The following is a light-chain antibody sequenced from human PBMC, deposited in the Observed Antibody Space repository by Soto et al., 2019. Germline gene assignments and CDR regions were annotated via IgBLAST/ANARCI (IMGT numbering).Light chain of an antibody. J-gene: IGLJ2*01. CDR2: SNN. CDR3: AAWDDSLNGVV. Sequence: QSVLTQPPSASGTPGQRVTISCCGSSSNIGSNTANWYQQVPGTAPKLLIDSNNQRPSGVPDRFSGSKSGTSASLAISGLQSEDEADYYCAAWDDSLNGVVFGGGTKLTVL. V-gene: IGLV1-44*01. CDR1: SSNIGSNT.